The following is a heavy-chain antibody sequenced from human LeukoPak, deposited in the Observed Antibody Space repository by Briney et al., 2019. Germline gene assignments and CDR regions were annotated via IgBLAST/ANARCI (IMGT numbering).Heavy chain of an antibody. V-gene: IGHV3-7*01. CDR1: GLTFSSYW. D-gene: IGHD6-13*01. CDR2: IKQDGSEK. Sequence: PGGSLRLSCAASGLTFSSYWMTWVRQAPGKGLEWVANIKQDGSEKYYLDSVRGRFTISRDNAKNSLFPQMNSLRAEDTAVYYCARGRGGIAAADYFDYWGQGTLVTASS. CDR3: ARGRGGIAAADYFDY. J-gene: IGHJ4*02.